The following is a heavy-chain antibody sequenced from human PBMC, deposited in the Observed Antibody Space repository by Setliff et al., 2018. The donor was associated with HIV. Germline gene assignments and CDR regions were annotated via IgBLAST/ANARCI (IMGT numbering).Heavy chain of an antibody. CDR1: GFTFSSYS. CDR3: ARGSQTTYYNFWSGYLFVY. J-gene: IGHJ4*02. Sequence: GGSLRLSCAASGFTFSSYSMNWVRQAPGKGLEWVSSISSSSSYIYYADSVKGRFTISRDNAKNSLYLQMNSLRAEDTAVYYCARGSQTTYYNFWSGYLFVYWGQGTLVTVSS. CDR2: ISSSSSYI. V-gene: IGHV3-21*01. D-gene: IGHD3-3*01.